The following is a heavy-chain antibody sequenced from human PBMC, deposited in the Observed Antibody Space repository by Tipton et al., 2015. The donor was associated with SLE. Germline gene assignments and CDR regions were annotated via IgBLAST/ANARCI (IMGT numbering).Heavy chain of an antibody. J-gene: IGHJ6*02. D-gene: IGHD2-2*01. CDR1: SDSFNTVGYY. Sequence: TLSLTCTVPSDSFNTVGYYWSWIRQHPGKGLEWIGHIYYSGNTYYNPSLGGRVTISLDTSKSQFSLKLTSVTAADTAVYYCAREGDASANFFYYGVNLWGQGTTVTVSS. CDR2: IYYSGNT. CDR3: AREGDASANFFYYGVNL. V-gene: IGHV4-31*03.